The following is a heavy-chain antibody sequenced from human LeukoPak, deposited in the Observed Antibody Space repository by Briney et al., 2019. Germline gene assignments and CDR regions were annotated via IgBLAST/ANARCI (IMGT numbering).Heavy chain of an antibody. CDR3: ARAPRSSGGSTGPFDY. V-gene: IGHV4-59*01. CDR2: IYYSGST. CDR1: GGSITSNY. J-gene: IGHJ4*02. D-gene: IGHD2-15*01. Sequence: SETLSLTCTVSGGSITSNYWSWIRQPPGKGLEWIGYIYYSGSTNYNPSLKSRVTISVDTSKNQFSLKLSSVAAADTAVYYCARAPRSSGGSTGPFDYWGQGTLVTVSS.